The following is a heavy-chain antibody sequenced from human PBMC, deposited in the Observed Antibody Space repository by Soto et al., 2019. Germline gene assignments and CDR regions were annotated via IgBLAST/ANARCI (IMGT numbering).Heavy chain of an antibody. Sequence: PSETLSLTCAVYGGSFSGYYWCWIRQPPGKGLEWIGEINHSGSTNYNPSLKSRVTISVDTSKNQFSLKLSSVTAADTAVYYCARRYGRNFHYSGQTTLVTVSS. CDR3: ARRYGRNFHY. D-gene: IGHD3-10*01. J-gene: IGHJ4*02. CDR1: GGSFSGYY. CDR2: INHSGST. V-gene: IGHV4-34*01.